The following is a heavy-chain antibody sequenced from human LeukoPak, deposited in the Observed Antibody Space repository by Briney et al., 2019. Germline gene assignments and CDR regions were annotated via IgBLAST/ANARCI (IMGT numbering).Heavy chain of an antibody. CDR3: AKHPIVGATHFDY. Sequence: GGSLRLSCAASGFTPRSFSTTWASHPPRQGLVLVTAISGSGGSTYYADSVKGRFTISRDNSKNTLYLQMNSLRAEDTAVYYCAKHPIVGATHFDYWGQGTLVTVSS. CDR1: GFTPRSFS. CDR2: ISGSGGST. J-gene: IGHJ4*02. V-gene: IGHV3-23*01. D-gene: IGHD1-26*01.